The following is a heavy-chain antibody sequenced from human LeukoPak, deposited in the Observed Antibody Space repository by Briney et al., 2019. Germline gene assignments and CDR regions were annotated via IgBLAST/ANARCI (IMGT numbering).Heavy chain of an antibody. J-gene: IGHJ4*02. CDR2: IYYTGST. D-gene: IGHD3-10*01. CDR3: ARVSRGGGIDY. CDR1: GYSINSDYY. V-gene: IGHV4-38-2*02. Sequence: SETRSLTCNVSGYSINSDYYWGWIRQPPGKGLEWVGTIYYTGSTHYNPSLNSRVTISRDTSRNQFSLNLRSVTAADTAVYFCARVSRGGGIDYWGQGTLVTVSS.